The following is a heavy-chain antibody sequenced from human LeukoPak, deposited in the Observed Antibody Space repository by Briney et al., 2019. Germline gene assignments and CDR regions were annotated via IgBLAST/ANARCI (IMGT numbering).Heavy chain of an antibody. CDR2: IYYSGTT. CDR1: ACSISSSSYY. V-gene: IGHV4-39*01. D-gene: IGHD1-20*01. J-gene: IGHJ5*02. CDR3: AITTQYNFLLRPGKEHWSAP. Sequence: SETLSLTCTVSACSISSSSYYLAWIRQPPGKGLEWIGSIYYSGTTYYDPSLKSRITISIDTSKNQFSVNLSSVTAGDTGVYYCAITTQYNFLLRPGKEHWSAPWGQGTLVTVSS.